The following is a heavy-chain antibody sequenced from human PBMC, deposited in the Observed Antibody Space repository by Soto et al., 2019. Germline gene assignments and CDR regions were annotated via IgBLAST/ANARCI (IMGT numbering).Heavy chain of an antibody. CDR1: GFSLSTNEVS. J-gene: IGHJ4*02. D-gene: IGHD3-3*01. CDR2: IYWDDDK. CDR3: ARRRDYDFSTDY. Sequence: QITLKESGPTLVKPTQTLTXTCXXXGFSLSTNEVSVAWIRQPPGKALEWLALIYWDDDKRYSPSLKSRLTITKDTSKNQVVLTMTNMDPVDTATYYCARRRDYDFSTDYWGQGTLVTVSS. V-gene: IGHV2-5*02.